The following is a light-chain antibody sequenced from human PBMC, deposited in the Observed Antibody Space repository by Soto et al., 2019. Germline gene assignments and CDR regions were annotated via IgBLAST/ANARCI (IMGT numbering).Light chain of an antibody. CDR3: QQYGSSPLT. Sequence: RTLCFSPGDRDSLYCRVSQSVISDYLAWYQQKPGQAPRLLIYGASGRATGIPDRFSGSGSGTDFTLTISRLEPEDFAVYYCQQYGSSPLTFGGGTKVDI. CDR2: GAS. CDR1: QSVISDY. J-gene: IGKJ4*01. V-gene: IGKV3-20*01.